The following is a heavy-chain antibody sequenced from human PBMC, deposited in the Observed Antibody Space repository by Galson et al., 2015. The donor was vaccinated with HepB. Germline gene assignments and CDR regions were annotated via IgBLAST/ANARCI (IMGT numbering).Heavy chain of an antibody. Sequence: SLRLSCAASGFTFSSYGMHWVRQAPGKGLEWVAIIWYDGTYKYYADSVKGRFTISREDSKNTLYLQMNRLRAEDTAVYYCARLSLGGGFDYWGQGTLATVSS. J-gene: IGHJ4*02. D-gene: IGHD3-16*01. CDR2: IWYDGTYK. V-gene: IGHV3-33*01. CDR3: ARLSLGGGFDY. CDR1: GFTFSSYG.